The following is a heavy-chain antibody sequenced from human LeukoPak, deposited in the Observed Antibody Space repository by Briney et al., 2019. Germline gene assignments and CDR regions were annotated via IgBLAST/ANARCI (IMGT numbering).Heavy chain of an antibody. V-gene: IGHV3-23*01. CDR1: GFTFSSYD. CDR2: ISDSGGNT. J-gene: IGHJ4*02. D-gene: IGHD1-26*01. CDR3: AKDGAQVGVTFDY. Sequence: GGSLRLSCAASGFTFSSYDMSWVRQAPGKGLEWVSSISDSGGNTYYADSVKGRFTISRDNSENTLYLQMNSLRVEDTAIYYCAKDGAQVGVTFDYWGQGALVTVSS.